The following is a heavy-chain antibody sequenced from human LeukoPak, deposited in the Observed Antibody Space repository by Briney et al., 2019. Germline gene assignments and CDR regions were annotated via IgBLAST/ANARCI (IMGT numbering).Heavy chain of an antibody. CDR1: GYTFTGYY. D-gene: IGHD6-13*01. CDR2: ISAYNGNT. CDR3: ARAEAPLAAAVYY. Sequence: ASVKVSCKASGYTFTGYYMHWVRQAPGQGLEWMGWISAYNGNTNYAQKLQGRVTMTTDTSTSTAYMELRSLRSDDTAVYYCARAEAPLAAAVYYWGQGTLVTVSS. V-gene: IGHV1-18*04. J-gene: IGHJ4*02.